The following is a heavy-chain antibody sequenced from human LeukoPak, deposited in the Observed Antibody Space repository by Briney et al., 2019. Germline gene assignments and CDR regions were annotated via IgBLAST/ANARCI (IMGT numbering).Heavy chain of an antibody. V-gene: IGHV3-21*01. CDR2: ISSSISYI. D-gene: IGHD6-19*01. J-gene: IGHJ4*02. CDR3: ARDPSFYSSGWYYFDY. CDR1: GFTFSSYI. Sequence: GGSLRLSCAASGFTFSSYIMNWVRQAPGEGLEWVSSISSSISYIYYADSVKGRFTLSRDNAKNSLYLQMNSLRAEDTAVYYCARDPSFYSSGWYYFDYWGQGTLVTVPS.